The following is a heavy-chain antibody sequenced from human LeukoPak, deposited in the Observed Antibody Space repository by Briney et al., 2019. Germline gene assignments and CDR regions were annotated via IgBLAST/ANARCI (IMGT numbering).Heavy chain of an antibody. J-gene: IGHJ3*02. CDR2: IYTSGST. V-gene: IGHV4-61*02. Sequence: PSQTLSLTCTVSGGSISSGGYYWSWIRQPAGKGLEWIGRIYTSGSTNYNPSLKSRVTMSVDTSKDQFSLKLGSVTAADTAVYYCARLVVTAMHAFDIWGQGTMVTVSS. CDR1: GGSISSGGYY. CDR3: ARLVVTAMHAFDI. D-gene: IGHD2-21*02.